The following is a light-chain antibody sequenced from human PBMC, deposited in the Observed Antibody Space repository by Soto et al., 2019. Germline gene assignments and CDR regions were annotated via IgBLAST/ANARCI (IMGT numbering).Light chain of an antibody. Sequence: QSVLTQPPSGSGTPGQRGTISCSRSSSNIGRNYVYWYQQLPGTAPKLLIYRNDQRPSGVPDRLSGSKSGTSASLAISGLRSEDEADYYCAAWDDSLSGLYVFGTGTKVTVL. V-gene: IGLV1-47*01. J-gene: IGLJ1*01. CDR1: SSNIGRNY. CDR2: RND. CDR3: AAWDDSLSGLYV.